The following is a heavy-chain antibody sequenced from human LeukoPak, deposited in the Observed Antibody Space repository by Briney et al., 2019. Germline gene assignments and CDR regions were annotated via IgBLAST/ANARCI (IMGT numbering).Heavy chain of an antibody. J-gene: IGHJ4*02. V-gene: IGHV3-48*03. Sequence: PGGSLRLSCAASGFTLSSYEMHWVRQAPGKGLEWISYISSSGSTIYYADSVRGRFTISRDNAKNSLYLQMNSLRAEDTAVYYCARVHYNTAMVDIDYWGQGTLVTVSS. CDR1: GFTLSSYE. D-gene: IGHD5-18*01. CDR3: ARVHYNTAMVDIDY. CDR2: ISSSGSTI.